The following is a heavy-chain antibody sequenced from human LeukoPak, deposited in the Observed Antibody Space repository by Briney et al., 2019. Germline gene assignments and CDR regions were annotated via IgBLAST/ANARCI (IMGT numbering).Heavy chain of an antibody. J-gene: IGHJ6*03. CDR2: INHSGST. CDR1: GGSFSGYY. CDR3: ARCLVVPRYYYYYMDV. D-gene: IGHD2-2*01. V-gene: IGHV4-34*01. Sequence: PSDTLSLTCAVYGGSFSGYYWSWIRQPPGKGLEWIGEINHSGSTNYNPSLKSRVTMSVDTSKNQFSLKLSSVTAADTAVYYCARCLVVPRYYYYYMDVWGKGTTVTVSS.